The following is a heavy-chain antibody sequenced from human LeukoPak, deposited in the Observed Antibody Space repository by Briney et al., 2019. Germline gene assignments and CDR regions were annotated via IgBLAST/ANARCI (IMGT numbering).Heavy chain of an antibody. CDR1: GYTFTRYY. D-gene: IGHD3-10*01. J-gene: IGHJ5*02. CDR3: ATSFRAVNWFDP. CDR2: INPSGGST. V-gene: IGHV1-46*01. Sequence: GASVKVSCKASGYTFTRYYMNWVRQAPGQGLEWMGIINPSGGSTNYAQKFQGRVTMTRDTSTSTIYMEASSLRSEDTAVYYCATSFRAVNWFDPWGQATLDTVCS.